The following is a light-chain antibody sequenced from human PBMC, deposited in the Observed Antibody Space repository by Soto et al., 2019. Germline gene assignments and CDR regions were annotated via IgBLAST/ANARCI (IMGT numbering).Light chain of an antibody. J-gene: IGKJ2*01. CDR3: QQLTRNT. CDR1: QSVGSN. V-gene: IGKV3-11*01. CDR2: DAS. Sequence: DIVLTQSPATLSLSPGERAILSCRASQSVGSNVAWYQQKAGQAPRLLIYDASNRATGVPARFSGSGSGTDFTLTISSLEPEDFAVYFCQQLTRNTSGQGSKLEI.